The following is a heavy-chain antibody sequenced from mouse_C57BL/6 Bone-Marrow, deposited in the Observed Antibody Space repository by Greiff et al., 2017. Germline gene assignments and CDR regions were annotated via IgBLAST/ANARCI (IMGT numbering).Heavy chain of an antibody. J-gene: IGHJ1*03. CDR2: IWSGGST. CDR1: GFSLTSYG. Sequence: VQLQQSGPGLVQPSQSLSITCTVSGFSLTSYGVHWVRQPPGKGLEWLGVIWSGGSTDYNAAFISRLSISKDNSKSQVFFKMNSLQADDTTIYYCAKPPDGYYVNWYFDVWGTGTTVTVSS. V-gene: IGHV2-4*01. D-gene: IGHD2-3*01. CDR3: AKPPDGYYVNWYFDV.